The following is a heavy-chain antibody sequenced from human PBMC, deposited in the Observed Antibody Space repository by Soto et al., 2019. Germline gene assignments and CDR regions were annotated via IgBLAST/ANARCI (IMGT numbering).Heavy chain of an antibody. CDR1: GFSLSTSGVG. D-gene: IGHD3-9*01. Sequence: SGPTLVNPTQTLTLTCTFSGFSLSTSGVGVGWIRQPPGKALEWLALIYWDDDKRYSPSLKSRLTITKDTSKNQVVLTMTNMDPVDTATYYCAHSKTRDISTGLFYMDVWGKGTTVTVSS. CDR2: IYWDDDK. V-gene: IGHV2-5*02. J-gene: IGHJ6*03. CDR3: AHSKTRDISTGLFYMDV.